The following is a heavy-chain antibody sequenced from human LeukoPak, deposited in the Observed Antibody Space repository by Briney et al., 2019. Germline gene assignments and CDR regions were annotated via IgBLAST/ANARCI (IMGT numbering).Heavy chain of an antibody. J-gene: IGHJ6*03. CDR2: VYYSGTD. Sequence: PSETLPLTCTVSGGSISSRNYYWGWIRQPPGKGLEWIGIVYYSGTDYNTPSLRSRVTISVDTSKNEFSLKLSSVTAADTAVYYCARVPRPGTDYGGNGGYYYYYMDVWGKGTTVTVSS. CDR3: ARVPRPGTDYGGNGGYYYYYMDV. CDR1: GGSISSRNYY. D-gene: IGHD4-23*01. V-gene: IGHV4-39*07.